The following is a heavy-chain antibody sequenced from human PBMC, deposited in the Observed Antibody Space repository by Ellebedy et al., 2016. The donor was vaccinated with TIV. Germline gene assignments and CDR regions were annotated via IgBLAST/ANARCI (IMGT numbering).Heavy chain of an antibody. Sequence: PGGSLRLSCVVSGFTFSRYSMNWVRQAPGKGLEWVSSISSSSNYVYYADSVRGRFTIFRDDDKNALYLQMNSLRAEDTAVYYCARKPMNPTDLYGNFDHWGQGTLVTVSS. D-gene: IGHD1-1*01. V-gene: IGHV3-21*01. J-gene: IGHJ4*02. CDR1: GFTFSRYS. CDR2: ISSSSNYV. CDR3: ARKPMNPTDLYGNFDH.